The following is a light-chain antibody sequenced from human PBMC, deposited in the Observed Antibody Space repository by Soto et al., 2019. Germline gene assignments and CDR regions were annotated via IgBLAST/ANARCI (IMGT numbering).Light chain of an antibody. J-gene: IGLJ1*01. CDR1: RPNPGAGYD. CDR3: QSYDSSLSGYV. Sequence: QSVLTQPPSVSAAPRQRVTISPIGTRPNPGAGYDVHWYQQLQGKAPKLLIYVNRNRPSGVPDRFSGSKSGTSASLAIPGLQAADEADYYCQSYDSSLSGYVFGTGTKVTVL. CDR2: VNR. V-gene: IGLV1-40*01.